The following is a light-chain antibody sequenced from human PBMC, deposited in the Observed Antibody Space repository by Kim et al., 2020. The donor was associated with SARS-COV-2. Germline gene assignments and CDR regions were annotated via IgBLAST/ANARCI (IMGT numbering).Light chain of an antibody. CDR3: QQYNDWRT. Sequence: SVSPGERATLSCRASQSVSSNLAWYQQKPGQAPRLLIYGASTRATGIPARFSGSGSGTEFTLTISSLQSGDFGIYFCQQYNDWRTFGQGTKVDIK. V-gene: IGKV3-15*01. CDR1: QSVSSN. CDR2: GAS. J-gene: IGKJ1*01.